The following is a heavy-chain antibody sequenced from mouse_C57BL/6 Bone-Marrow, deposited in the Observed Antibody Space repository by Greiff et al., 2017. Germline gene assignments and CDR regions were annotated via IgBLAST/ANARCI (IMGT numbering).Heavy chain of an antibody. Sequence: EVQLKESGGGLVKPGGSLKLSCAASGFTFSSYAMSWVRQTPEKRLEWVATISDGGSYTYYPDNVKGRFTISRDNAKNNLYLQMSHLKSEDTAMYYSARDWERYAMDYWGQGTSVTVSS. CDR3: ARDWERYAMDY. CDR1: GFTFSSYA. J-gene: IGHJ4*01. D-gene: IGHD1-1*01. CDR2: ISDGGSYT. V-gene: IGHV5-4*01.